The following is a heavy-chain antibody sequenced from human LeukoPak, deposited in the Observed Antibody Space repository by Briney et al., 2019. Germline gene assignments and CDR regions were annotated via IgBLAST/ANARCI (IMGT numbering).Heavy chain of an antibody. J-gene: IGHJ4*02. Sequence: PSETLSLTCTVSGGSISGYYWSWIRQPPGKGLEWMGYIYYSGSTKYSPSLKSRVTISVDTSQNQFSLKLSSVTPADTAVYYCARDYSGKFDYWGRGTLVAVSS. CDR2: IYYSGST. V-gene: IGHV4-59*01. D-gene: IGHD4-11*01. CDR1: GGSISGYY. CDR3: ARDYSGKFDY.